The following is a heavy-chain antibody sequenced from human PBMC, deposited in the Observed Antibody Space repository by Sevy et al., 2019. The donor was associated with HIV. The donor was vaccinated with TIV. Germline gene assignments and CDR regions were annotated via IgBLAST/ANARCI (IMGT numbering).Heavy chain of an antibody. Sequence: GESLKISCKASGYKFTTYWIGWARQMPGKGLEWMGMIYPRDSDTRYSPSFQGQVTISADTSINTAYLQWSSLKASDTAMYFCERHVDMTTLIGGLYYFDSWGQGTLVTVSS. J-gene: IGHJ4*02. V-gene: IGHV5-51*01. CDR3: ERHVDMTTLIGGLYYFDS. D-gene: IGHD4-4*01. CDR2: IYPRDSDT. CDR1: GYKFTTYW.